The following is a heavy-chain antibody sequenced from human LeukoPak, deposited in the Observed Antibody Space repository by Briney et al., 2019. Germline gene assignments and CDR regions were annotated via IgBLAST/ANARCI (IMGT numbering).Heavy chain of an antibody. V-gene: IGHV1-69*05. J-gene: IGHJ6*03. CDR2: IIPIFGTA. D-gene: IGHD3-3*01. CDR1: GGTFSSYA. CDR3: ASQNYDFWSGYRPVEYYYYYMDV. Sequence: ASAKVSCKASGGTFSSYAISWVRQAPGQGLEWMGRIIPIFGTANYAQKFQGRVTITTDESTSTAYMELSSLRSEDTAVYYCASQNYDFWSGYRPVEYYYYYMDVWGKGTTVTVSS.